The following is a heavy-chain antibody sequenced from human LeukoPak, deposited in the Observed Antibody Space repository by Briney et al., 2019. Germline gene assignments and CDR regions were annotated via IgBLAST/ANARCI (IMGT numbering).Heavy chain of an antibody. J-gene: IGHJ5*02. V-gene: IGHV3-30*18. Sequence: GGFLRLSCAASGFTFSSYGMHWVRQAPGKGLEWVAVISYDGSNKYYADSVKGRFTISRDNSKNTLYLQMNSLRAEDTAVYYCAKDRPDNWNELDPWGQGTLVTVSS. CDR3: AKDRPDNWNELDP. CDR2: ISYDGSNK. CDR1: GFTFSSYG. D-gene: IGHD1-20*01.